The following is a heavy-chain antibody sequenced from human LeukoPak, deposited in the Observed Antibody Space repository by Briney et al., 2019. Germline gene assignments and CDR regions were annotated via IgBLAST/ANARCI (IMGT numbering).Heavy chain of an antibody. CDR1: GYIFTGYY. J-gene: IGHJ6*02. D-gene: IGHD2-2*01. CDR2: INPNSGGT. CDR3: ARDLGGAWDQLLLSIDV. Sequence: ASVKVSCKASGYIFTGYYMHWVRQAPGEGREWMGWINPNSGGTKYAQKFQGRVAMTRDTSISTAHMELSRLRSDDTAVYYGARDLGGAWDQLLLSIDVWGQGTTVTVSS. V-gene: IGHV1-2*02.